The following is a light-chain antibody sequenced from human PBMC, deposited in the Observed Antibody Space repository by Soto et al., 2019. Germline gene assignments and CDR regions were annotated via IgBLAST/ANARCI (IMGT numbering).Light chain of an antibody. V-gene: IGKV1-27*01. Sequence: DIQMTQSPASLSASLGDRVTLTCRASQGIGVYFAWFQQKPGNVPKLLIYAASTLQSGVPSRFSGSGSGTDFTLTSISLQPEDVATYYCQRYNSAPITFGGGTKVDIK. J-gene: IGKJ4*01. CDR1: QGIGVY. CDR3: QRYNSAPIT. CDR2: AAS.